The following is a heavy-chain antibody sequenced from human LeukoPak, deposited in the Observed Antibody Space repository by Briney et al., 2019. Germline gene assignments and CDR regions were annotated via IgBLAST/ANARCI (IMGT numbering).Heavy chain of an antibody. V-gene: IGHV1-18*04. CDR3: ARGLEDFDY. D-gene: IGHD1-1*01. CDR2: ISAYNGNT. CDR1: AYTFTGYY. J-gene: IGHJ4*02. Sequence: ASVKVSCKASAYTFTGYYMHWVRQAPGQGLEWMGWISAYNGNTNYAQKLQGRVTMTTDTSTSTAYMELRSLRSDDTAVYYCARGLEDFDYWGQGTLVTVSS.